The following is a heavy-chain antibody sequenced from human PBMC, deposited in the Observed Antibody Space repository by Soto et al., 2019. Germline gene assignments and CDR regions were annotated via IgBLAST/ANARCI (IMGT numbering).Heavy chain of an antibody. D-gene: IGHD4-17*01. CDR2: ISYDGSNE. Sequence: GGSLRLSCAASGFTFSNYVMYWVRQAPGKGLECVAVISYDGSNEYHSDSVVGRFTISRDNSKNTLYLQMNSLRVEDTAVYYCAKGPRGYGDYARAFDVWGQGTMVTVSS. V-gene: IGHV3-30*18. CDR3: AKGPRGYGDYARAFDV. J-gene: IGHJ3*01. CDR1: GFTFSNYV.